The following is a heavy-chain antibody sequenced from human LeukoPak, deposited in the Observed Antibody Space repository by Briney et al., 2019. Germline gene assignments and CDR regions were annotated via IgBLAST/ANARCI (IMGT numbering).Heavy chain of an antibody. J-gene: IGHJ4*02. CDR3: ARVTTGGYYNC. Sequence: SETLSLTCTVSGVPISSGPYHWTWIRQPAGKGLEWIGRIYTTGSTHYNPSLKSRVTMSTDTSKNQFSLKLSSVTAADTAVYYCARVTTGGYYNCWGQGTLVTVSS. CDR1: GVPISSGPYH. CDR2: IYTTGST. V-gene: IGHV4-61*02. D-gene: IGHD3-22*01.